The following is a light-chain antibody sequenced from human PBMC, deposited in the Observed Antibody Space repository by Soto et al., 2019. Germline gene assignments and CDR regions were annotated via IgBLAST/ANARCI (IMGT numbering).Light chain of an antibody. CDR3: QHYNDRPPGRT. J-gene: IGKJ1*01. CDR1: QSVNNN. CDR2: GAS. Sequence: EIVMTQSPATLSVSPGERATLSCRASQSVNNNLAWYQQKPGQAPRLLIYGASTRATVIPARFSGSGSGTEYTLNISSLQSEDFGVYYSQHYNDRPPGRTFGQGTKVQIK. V-gene: IGKV3-15*01.